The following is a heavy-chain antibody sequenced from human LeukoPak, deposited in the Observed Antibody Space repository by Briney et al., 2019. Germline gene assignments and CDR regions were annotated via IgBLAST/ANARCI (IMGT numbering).Heavy chain of an antibody. D-gene: IGHD1-7*01. CDR1: GGSISSSSYY. CDR2: IYYSGST. CDR3: ARLYGNFQNYYDY. V-gene: IGHV4-39*07. J-gene: IGHJ4*02. Sequence: SETLSLTCTVSGGSISSSSYYWGWIRQPPGKGLEWIGSIYYSGSTYYNPSLKSRVTISVDTSKNQFSLKLNSVTTADTAVYYCARLYGNFQNYYDYWGQGTLVTVSS.